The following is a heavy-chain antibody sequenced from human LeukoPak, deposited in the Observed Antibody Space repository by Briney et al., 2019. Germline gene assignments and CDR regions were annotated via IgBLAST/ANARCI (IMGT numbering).Heavy chain of an antibody. J-gene: IGHJ4*02. D-gene: IGHD3-16*01. Sequence: SETLSLTCTVSGGSVSGVYWNWIRQPPRKGLEWLGYIHTGGSTSFNASLRSRLTFSIDTSKNQVSLRLSYVTATDTAVYYCARRRGGWGEGEFVYWGQGTPVTVST. CDR3: ARRRGGWGEGEFVY. V-gene: IGHV4-4*09. CDR1: GGSVSGVY. CDR2: IHTGGST.